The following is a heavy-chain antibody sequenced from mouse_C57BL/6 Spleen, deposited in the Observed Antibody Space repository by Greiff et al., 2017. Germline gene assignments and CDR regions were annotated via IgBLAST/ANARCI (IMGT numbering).Heavy chain of an antibody. CDR1: GYSITSGYY. Sequence: EVQLMESGPGLVKPSQSLSLTCSVTGYSITSGYYWNWIRQFPGNKLEWMGYISYDGSNNYNPSLKNRISITRDTSKNQFFLKLNSVTTEDTATYYCAYGSNYYAMDYWGQGTSVTVSS. V-gene: IGHV3-6*01. CDR3: AYGSNYYAMDY. D-gene: IGHD1-1*01. CDR2: ISYDGSN. J-gene: IGHJ4*01.